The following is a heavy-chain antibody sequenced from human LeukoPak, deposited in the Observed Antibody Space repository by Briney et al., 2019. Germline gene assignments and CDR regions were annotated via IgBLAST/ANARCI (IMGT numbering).Heavy chain of an antibody. Sequence: PGGSLRLSCAASGFSFSSYVMNWVRQAPGKGLEWVSAISGSGDSTYYADSVKGRFTISRDNAKNSLYLQMNSLRAEDTAVYYCAELGITMIGGVWGKGTTVTISS. CDR2: ISGSGDST. CDR3: AELGITMIGGV. CDR1: GFSFSSYV. V-gene: IGHV3-23*01. J-gene: IGHJ6*04. D-gene: IGHD3-10*02.